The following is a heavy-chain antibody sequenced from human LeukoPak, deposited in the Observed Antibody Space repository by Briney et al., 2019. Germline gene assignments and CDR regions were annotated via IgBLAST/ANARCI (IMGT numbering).Heavy chain of an antibody. CDR2: IYHSGST. V-gene: IGHV4-38-2*02. CDR3: ASSLYYYGSGSWTY. Sequence: PSETLFLTCTVSGYSISSGYYWGWIRQPPGKGLEWIGSIYHSGSTYYNPSLKSRVTISVDTSKNQFSLKLSSVTAADTAVYYCASSLYYYGSGSWTYWGQGTLVTVSS. J-gene: IGHJ4*02. CDR1: GYSISSGYY. D-gene: IGHD3-10*01.